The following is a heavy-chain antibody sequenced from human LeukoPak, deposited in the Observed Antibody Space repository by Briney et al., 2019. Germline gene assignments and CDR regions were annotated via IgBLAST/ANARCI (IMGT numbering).Heavy chain of an antibody. V-gene: IGHV3-33*01. CDR3: ARDVYGDYAIDY. D-gene: IGHD4-17*01. Sequence: PGGSLRLSCAASGFTFSSYGMHWVRQAPGKGLEWVAVIWYDGSNKYYADSVKGRFTISRDNSKNTLYLQMNSLRAEDTAVYYCARDVYGDYAIDYWGQGTLVTVSS. J-gene: IGHJ4*02. CDR2: IWYDGSNK. CDR1: GFTFSSYG.